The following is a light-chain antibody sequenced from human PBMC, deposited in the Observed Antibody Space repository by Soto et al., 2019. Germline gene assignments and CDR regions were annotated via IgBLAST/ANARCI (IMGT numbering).Light chain of an antibody. CDR3: QQRSNWPPKIT. J-gene: IGKJ5*01. CDR2: DAS. V-gene: IGKV3-11*01. Sequence: EIVLAQSPATLSLSPGERATLSCRAIQSVSIYLACYQQKPGQAPRLLIYDASNRATGIPARFSGSGSGTDFTLTISSLEPEDFAVYYCQQRSNWPPKITFGQGTRLEIK. CDR1: QSVSIY.